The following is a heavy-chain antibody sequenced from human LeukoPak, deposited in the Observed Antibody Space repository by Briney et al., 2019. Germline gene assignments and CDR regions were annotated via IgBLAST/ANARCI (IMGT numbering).Heavy chain of an antibody. V-gene: IGHV4-4*07. CDR3: ARDESSSTSSYYYYGMDV. D-gene: IGHD2-2*01. CDR2: IYTSGSS. CDR1: GGSISSYY. J-gene: IGHJ6*02. Sequence: PSETLSLTCTVSGGSISSYYWSWIRQPAGKGLEWIGRIYTSGSSNYNPSLKSRVTMSVDTSKNQFSLKLSSVTAADTAVYYCARDESSSTSSYYYYGMDVWGQGTTVTVSS.